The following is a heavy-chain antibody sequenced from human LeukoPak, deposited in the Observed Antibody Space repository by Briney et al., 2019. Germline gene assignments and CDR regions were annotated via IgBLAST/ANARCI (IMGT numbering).Heavy chain of an antibody. CDR1: GGSISSSNW. V-gene: IGHV4-4*02. CDR3: ARIRSGTIDY. D-gene: IGHD1-26*01. Sequence: SGTLSLTCAVSGGSISSSNWWSWVRQPPGKGLEWIGYIYYSGSTNYNPSLKSRVTISVDTSKNQFSLKLSSVTAADTAVYYCARIRSGTIDYWGQGTLVTVSS. CDR2: IYYSGST. J-gene: IGHJ4*02.